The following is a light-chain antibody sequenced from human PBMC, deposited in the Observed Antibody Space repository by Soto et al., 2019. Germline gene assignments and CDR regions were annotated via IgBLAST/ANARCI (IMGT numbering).Light chain of an antibody. Sequence: DIQMTQSPSTLSASVGDRVTITCRANQSIGSWLAWYQQKPGKAPKVVIYKASNLETGVPSRFSGSGSGTEFTLTITSLQPEDFATYYCQQYYLFWTFGQGPKVDIK. V-gene: IGKV1-5*03. CDR1: QSIGSW. CDR3: QQYYLFWT. CDR2: KAS. J-gene: IGKJ1*01.